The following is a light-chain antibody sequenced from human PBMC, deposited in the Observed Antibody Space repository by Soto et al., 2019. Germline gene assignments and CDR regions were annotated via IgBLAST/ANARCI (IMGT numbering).Light chain of an antibody. CDR2: NNN. J-gene: IGLJ3*02. CDR1: SSNVGGNT. Sequence: QAVVTQPPSASGTPGQRVTISCSGSSSNVGGNTVNWYQQLPGTAPKLLIYNNNQRPSGVPDRFSGSKSGTSASLAISGLQSEDEADYYCAAWDDTLHALFGGGTQLTVL. CDR3: AAWDDTLHAL. V-gene: IGLV1-44*01.